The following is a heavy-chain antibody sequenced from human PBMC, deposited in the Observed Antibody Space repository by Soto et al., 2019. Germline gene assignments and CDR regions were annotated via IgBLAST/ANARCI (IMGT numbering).Heavy chain of an antibody. Sequence: GGSLRLSCAASGFTFSRFAMNWVRQAPGKGLEWVSVISASGGGPYYADSVKGRFIISRDNSKNTLYLQMNSLTAEDTATYYCAKGGRAVNVVATIVGSDALDIWGQGTMVTVSS. CDR3: AKGGRAVNVVATIVGSDALDI. D-gene: IGHD5-12*01. J-gene: IGHJ3*02. V-gene: IGHV3-23*01. CDR2: ISASGGGP. CDR1: GFTFSRFA.